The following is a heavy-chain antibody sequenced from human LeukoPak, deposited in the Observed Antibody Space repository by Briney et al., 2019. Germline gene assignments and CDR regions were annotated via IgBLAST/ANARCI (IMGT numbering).Heavy chain of an antibody. J-gene: IGHJ4*02. Sequence: GGSLRLSCAASGFTFSSYEMNWVRQAPGKGLEWVSYISSSGSTIYYADSVKGRFTISRDNAKNSLYLQMNSLRAEDTAVYYCARGGYYDSSGYPIPPDYWGQGTLVTVSS. V-gene: IGHV3-48*03. CDR2: ISSSGSTI. CDR1: GFTFSSYE. D-gene: IGHD3-22*01. CDR3: ARGGYYDSSGYPIPPDY.